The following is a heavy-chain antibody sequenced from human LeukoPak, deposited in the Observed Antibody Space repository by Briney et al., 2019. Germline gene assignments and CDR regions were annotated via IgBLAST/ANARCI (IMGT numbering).Heavy chain of an antibody. V-gene: IGHV3-30*18. CDR2: ISYDGVNK. CDR1: GFTFSNYG. Sequence: GKSLRLSCAAPGFTFSNYGMHWVRQAPGKGLEWVALISYDGVNKYYADSVKGRFTISRDNSKNTLYLRMNSLRVEDTALYYCAKLRELVTYYYYYGLDVWGQGTTVTVSS. CDR3: AKLRELVTYYYYYGLDV. D-gene: IGHD1-1*01. J-gene: IGHJ6*02.